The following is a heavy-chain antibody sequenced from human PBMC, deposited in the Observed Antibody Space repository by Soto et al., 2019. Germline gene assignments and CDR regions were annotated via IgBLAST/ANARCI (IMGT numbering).Heavy chain of an antibody. CDR3: ARGGITIFGVVMGFDP. V-gene: IGHV4-31*03. Sequence: SETLSLTCTVSGGSISSGGYYWSWIRQHPGKGLEWIGYIYYSGSTYYNPSLKSRVTISVDTSKNQFSLKLSSVTAADTAVYYCARGGITIFGVVMGFDPWGQGTLVTVSS. CDR2: IYYSGST. J-gene: IGHJ5*02. CDR1: GGSISSGGYY. D-gene: IGHD3-3*01.